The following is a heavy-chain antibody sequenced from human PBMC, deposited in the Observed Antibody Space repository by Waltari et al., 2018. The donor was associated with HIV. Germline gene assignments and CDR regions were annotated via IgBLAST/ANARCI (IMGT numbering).Heavy chain of an antibody. Sequence: EVQVLESGGGLVQPGGSLRLSCAASGFTFSSYAMSWVRQAPGKGLEWVSTISGSGRGTYYADSVKGRFTISRDNSKNTLYLQMNSLRAEDTAVYYCAKLIGYFDWLDAFDIWGQGTMVTVSS. V-gene: IGHV3-23*01. CDR2: ISGSGRGT. CDR3: AKLIGYFDWLDAFDI. CDR1: GFTFSSYA. J-gene: IGHJ3*02. D-gene: IGHD3-9*01.